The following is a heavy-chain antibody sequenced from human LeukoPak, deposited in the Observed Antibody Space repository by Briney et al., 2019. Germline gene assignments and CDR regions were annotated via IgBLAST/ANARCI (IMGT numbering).Heavy chain of an antibody. CDR2: IYHSGST. CDR3: ARAPSLHAFDI. CDR1: GGSISSGGYS. V-gene: IGHV4-30-2*01. J-gene: IGHJ3*02. Sequence: PSETLSLTCAVSGGSISSGGYSWSWIRQPPGTGLEWIGYIYHSGSTYYNPSLKSRVTISVDRSKNQFSLKLSSVTAADTAVYYCARAPSLHAFDIWGQGTMVTVSS.